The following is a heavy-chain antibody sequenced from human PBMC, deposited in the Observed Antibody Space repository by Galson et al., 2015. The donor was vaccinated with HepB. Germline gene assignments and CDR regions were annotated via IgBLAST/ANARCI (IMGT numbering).Heavy chain of an antibody. CDR1: GYTFTSYY. J-gene: IGHJ6*02. CDR3: ARSNQRRGYSGYDTCCYYYGMDV. Sequence: SVKVSCKASGYTFTSYYMHWVRQAPGQGLEWMGIINPSGGSTSYAQKFQGRVTMTRDTSTSTVYMELSSLRSEDTAVYYCARSNQRRGYSGYDTCCYYYGMDVWGQGTTVTVSS. V-gene: IGHV1-46*03. CDR2: INPSGGST. D-gene: IGHD5-12*01.